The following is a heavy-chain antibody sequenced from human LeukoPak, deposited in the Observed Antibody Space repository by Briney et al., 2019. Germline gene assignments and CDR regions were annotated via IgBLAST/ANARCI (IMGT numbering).Heavy chain of an antibody. CDR1: GGSISSYS. CDR3: ARGRLEETTVTTTDDY. J-gene: IGHJ4*02. D-gene: IGHD4-17*01. Sequence: SETLSLTCTVSGGSISSYSWSWIRQPPGKGLEWIGYIYYSGSTNYNPSLKSRVTISVDTSKNQFSLKLSSVTAADTAVYYCARGRLEETTVTTTDDYWGQGTLVTVSS. CDR2: IYYSGST. V-gene: IGHV4-59*12.